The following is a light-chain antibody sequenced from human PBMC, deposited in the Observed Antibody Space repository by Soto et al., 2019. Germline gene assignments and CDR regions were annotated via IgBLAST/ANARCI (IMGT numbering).Light chain of an antibody. CDR3: SSYRSSDTLEV. Sequence: QSALAQPASVSGSPGQSITISCTGSNGDIGDYNYVSWYQLHPGKAPKLILYAVNDRPSGVSSRFSGSKSGNTASLTISGVQPDDEADYYCSSYRSSDTLEVFGTGTKLTVL. CDR2: AVN. V-gene: IGLV2-14*01. CDR1: NGDIGDYNY. J-gene: IGLJ1*01.